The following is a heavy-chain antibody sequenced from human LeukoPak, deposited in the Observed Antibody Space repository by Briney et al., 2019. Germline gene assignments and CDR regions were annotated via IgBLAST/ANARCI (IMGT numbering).Heavy chain of an antibody. CDR3: ARGTNIAADRRINWFDP. D-gene: IGHD6-13*01. Sequence: PGGSLRLSCAASGFTFSSYSMNWVRQAPGKGLEWVSSISSSSSYIYYADSVKGRFTISRDNAKNSLYLQMNSLRAEDTAVYYCARGTNIAADRRINWFDPWGQGTLVTVSS. CDR2: ISSSSSYI. J-gene: IGHJ5*02. CDR1: GFTFSSYS. V-gene: IGHV3-21*01.